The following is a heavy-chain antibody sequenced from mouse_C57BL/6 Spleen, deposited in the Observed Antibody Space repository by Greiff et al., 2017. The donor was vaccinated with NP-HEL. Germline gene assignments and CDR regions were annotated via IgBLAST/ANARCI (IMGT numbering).Heavy chain of an antibody. Sequence: VQLQQSGAELVRPGASVKLSCTASGFNITDYYLHWVKQRPEQGLEWIGRIDPEDGDTEYAPKFQGKATMTADTSSNTAYLQLSSLTSEDTAVYYCATNYRTNIDYWGQGTPLTVSS. CDR1: GFNITDYY. CDR2: IDPEDGDT. D-gene: IGHD2-14*01. V-gene: IGHV14-1*01. CDR3: ATNYRTNIDY. J-gene: IGHJ2*01.